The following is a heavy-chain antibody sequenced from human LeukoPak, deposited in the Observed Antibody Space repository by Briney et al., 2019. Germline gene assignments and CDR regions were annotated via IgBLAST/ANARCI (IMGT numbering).Heavy chain of an antibody. CDR1: GITFSSHT. J-gene: IGHJ2*01. CDR2: ISSSSSYI. CDR3: ARGIATRFWYFDL. Sequence: GGSLRLSCAASGITFSSHTMNWVRQAPGKGLEWVSSISSSSSYIYYAGSVKGRFTISRDNAKNSLFLQMTSLRAEDTAVYYCARGIATRFWYFDLWGRGTLVTVSS. V-gene: IGHV3-21*01.